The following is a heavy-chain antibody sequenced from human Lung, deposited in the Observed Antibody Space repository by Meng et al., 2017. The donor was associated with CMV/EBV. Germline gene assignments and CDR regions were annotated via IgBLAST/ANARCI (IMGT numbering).Heavy chain of an antibody. V-gene: IGHV4-34*01. CDR3: ARATYYDFWSGYPYFDY. J-gene: IGHJ4*02. CDR1: GGSFSGYY. CDR2: INHSGST. Sequence: SETLSLXCAVYGGSFSGYYWSWIRQPPGKGLEWIGEINHSGSTNYNPSLKSRVTISVDTSKNQFSLKLSSVTAADTAVYYCARATYYDFWSGYPYFDYWGQGKXVNGAS. D-gene: IGHD3-3*01.